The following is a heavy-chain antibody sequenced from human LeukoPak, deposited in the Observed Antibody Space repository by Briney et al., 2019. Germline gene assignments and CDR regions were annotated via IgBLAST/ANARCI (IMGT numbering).Heavy chain of an antibody. CDR1: GGTFRNDA. J-gene: IGHJ4*02. V-gene: IGHV1-69*06. Sequence: APVKVSCKASGGTFRNDAVNWVRQAPGQGFEWMGGIIPIYGTFHYAQKFQARVTITADKSTGTAYMELRSLRSEDTAVYYCATGYSGYGGGIEFWGQGTLVSVSS. CDR2: IIPIYGTF. CDR3: ATGYSGYGGGIEF. D-gene: IGHD5-12*01.